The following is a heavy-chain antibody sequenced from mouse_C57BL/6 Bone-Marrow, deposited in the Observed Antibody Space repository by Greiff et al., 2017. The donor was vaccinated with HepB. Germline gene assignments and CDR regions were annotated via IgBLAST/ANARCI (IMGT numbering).Heavy chain of an antibody. J-gene: IGHJ4*01. CDR1: GYTFTNYW. CDR3: ARWGYDPHYAMDY. Sequence: VQLQQSGAELVRPGTSVKMSCKASGYTFTNYWIGWAKQRPGHGLEWIGDIYPGGGYTNYNEKFKGKATLTADKSSSTAYMQFSSLTSEDSAIYYYARWGYDPHYAMDYWGQGTSVTVSS. D-gene: IGHD2-2*01. V-gene: IGHV1-63*01. CDR2: IYPGGGYT.